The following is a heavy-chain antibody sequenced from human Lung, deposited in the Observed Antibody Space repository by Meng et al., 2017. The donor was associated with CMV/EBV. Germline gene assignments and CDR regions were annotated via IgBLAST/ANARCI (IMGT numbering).Heavy chain of an antibody. CDR3: ARGARLGYCSGANCYFNEF. CDR1: GGSLSNYR. J-gene: IGHJ1*01. V-gene: IGHV1-69*10. D-gene: IGHD2-15*01. CDR2: IIPILGIP. Sequence: SVKVACNASGGSLSNYRLNWVRQVPGQGFQWMGGIIPILGIPDDPENFQGRVTITADTSTDTAYMHLSSLRLEDTAVYYCARGARLGYCSGANCYFNEFWGQGTXVTVYS.